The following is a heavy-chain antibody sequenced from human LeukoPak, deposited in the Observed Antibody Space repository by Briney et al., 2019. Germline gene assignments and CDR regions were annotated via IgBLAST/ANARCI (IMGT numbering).Heavy chain of an antibody. CDR3: ARDYSGGYYYYYMDV. CDR1: GFTFSDYY. Sequence: GGSLRLSCAASGFTFSDYYMSWIRQAPGKGLEGVSYISSSGSTIYYADSVKGRFTISRDNAKNSLYLQMNSLRAEDTAVYYCARDYSGGYYYYYMDVWGKGTTVTVSS. V-gene: IGHV3-11*01. D-gene: IGHD1-26*01. CDR2: ISSSGSTI. J-gene: IGHJ6*03.